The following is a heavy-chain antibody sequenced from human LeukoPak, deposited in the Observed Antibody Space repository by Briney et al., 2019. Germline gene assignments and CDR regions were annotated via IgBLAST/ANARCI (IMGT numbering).Heavy chain of an antibody. CDR1: GGSISSYY. Sequence: SETLSLTCTVSGGSISSYYWSWIRQPPGKGLEWIGYIYYSGSTNYNPSLKSRVTISVDTSKNQFSLKLSSMTAADTAVYYCARTYCSSTSCYLVWFDPWGQGTLVTVSS. V-gene: IGHV4-59*08. J-gene: IGHJ5*02. CDR3: ARTYCSSTSCYLVWFDP. CDR2: IYYSGST. D-gene: IGHD2-2*01.